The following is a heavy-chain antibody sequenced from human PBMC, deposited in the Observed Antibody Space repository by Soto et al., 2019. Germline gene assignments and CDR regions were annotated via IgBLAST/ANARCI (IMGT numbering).Heavy chain of an antibody. V-gene: IGHV3-66*01. CDR1: GFTVSSNY. CDR2: TYSGGST. Sequence: EVQLVESGGGLVQPGGSLRLSCAASGFTVSSNYMNWVRQAPGKGLEWVSVTYSGGSTYYADSVKGRFTISRDNSKNTLYLQMNSLRVEDTAVYYCARDCRGYSDYFDYWGQGTLVTVSS. CDR3: ARDCRGYSDYFDY. D-gene: IGHD4-4*01. J-gene: IGHJ4*02.